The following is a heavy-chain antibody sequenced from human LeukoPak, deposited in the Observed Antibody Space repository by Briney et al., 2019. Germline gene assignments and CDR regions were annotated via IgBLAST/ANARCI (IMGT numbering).Heavy chain of an antibody. CDR3: ARELSGSSSRHFDY. J-gene: IGHJ4*02. Sequence: PGGSLRLSCAASGLSFSSYWMHWVRQAPGKGPVWVSRINSDGNITTYADSVKGRFAFSRDNAKNALYLEMSSLRAEDTAVYYCARELSGSSSRHFDYWGQGTLVTVSS. D-gene: IGHD6-13*01. CDR2: INSDGNIT. CDR1: GLSFSSYW. V-gene: IGHV3-74*01.